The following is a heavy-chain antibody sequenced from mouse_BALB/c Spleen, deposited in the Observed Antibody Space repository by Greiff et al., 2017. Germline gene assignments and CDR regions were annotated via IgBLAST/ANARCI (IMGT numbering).Heavy chain of an antibody. CDR1: GFAFSSYD. CDR2: ISSGGGST. J-gene: IGHJ1*01. CDR3: ARLYGNYWYFDV. D-gene: IGHD2-1*01. V-gene: IGHV5-12-1*01. Sequence: EVQRVESGGGLVKPGGSLKLSCAASGFAFSSYDMSWVRQTPEKRLEWVAYISSGGGSTYYPDTVKGRFTISRDNAKNTLYLQMSSLKSEDTAMYYCARLYGNYWYFDVWGAGTTVTVSS.